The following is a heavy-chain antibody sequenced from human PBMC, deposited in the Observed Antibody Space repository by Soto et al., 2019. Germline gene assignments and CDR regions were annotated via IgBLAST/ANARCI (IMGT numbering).Heavy chain of an antibody. D-gene: IGHD3-22*01. Sequence: QLQLQESGSGLVKPSQTLSLTCSVSGDSISSGGSSWSWIRQTPGKGLEWIGYIYQSGTTNYNASLKSRVTLSIDTSKNQFFLKLNSVTAADTAVYYCARDSSGRHDYWGQGTLVTVSS. V-gene: IGHV4-30-2*01. CDR2: IYQSGTT. CDR1: GDSISSGGSS. CDR3: ARDSSGRHDY. J-gene: IGHJ4*02.